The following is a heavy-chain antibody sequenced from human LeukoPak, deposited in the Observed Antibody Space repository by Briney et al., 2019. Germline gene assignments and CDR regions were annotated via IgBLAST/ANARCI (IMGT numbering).Heavy chain of an antibody. Sequence: SETLSLTCAVYGGSFSGYYWSWIRQPLGKGLEWIGEINHSGSTNYNPSLKSRVTISVDTSKNQFSLKLSSVTAADTAVYYCARGGWELTNFDYWGQGTLVTVSS. V-gene: IGHV4-34*01. J-gene: IGHJ4*02. D-gene: IGHD1-26*01. CDR2: INHSGST. CDR3: ARGGWELTNFDY. CDR1: GGSFSGYY.